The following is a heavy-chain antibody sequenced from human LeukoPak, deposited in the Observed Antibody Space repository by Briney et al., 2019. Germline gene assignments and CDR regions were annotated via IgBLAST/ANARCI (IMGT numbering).Heavy chain of an antibody. CDR3: ARSIVVVPAASDAFDI. J-gene: IGHJ3*02. CDR2: IIPIFGTA. D-gene: IGHD2-2*01. Sequence: SVKVSCKASGGTFSNYAISWVRQAPGQGLEWMGGIIPIFGTANYAQKFQGRVTITADESTSTAYMELSSLRSEDTAVYYCARSIVVVPAASDAFDIWGQGTMVTVSS. CDR1: GGTFSNYA. V-gene: IGHV1-69*13.